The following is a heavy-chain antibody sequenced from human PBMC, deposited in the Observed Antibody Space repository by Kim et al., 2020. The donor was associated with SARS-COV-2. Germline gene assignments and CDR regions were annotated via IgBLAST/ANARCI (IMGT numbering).Heavy chain of an antibody. D-gene: IGHD1-26*01. Sequence: ASVKVSCKASGYTFTSYYMHWVRQAPGQGLEWMGIINPSGGSTSYAQKFQGRVTMTRDTSTSTVYMELSSLRSEDTAVYYCARVGYESYYGGSLGWVDPWGQGTLVTVSS. J-gene: IGHJ5*02. CDR2: INPSGGST. CDR1: GYTFTSYY. CDR3: ARVGYESYYGGSLGWVDP. V-gene: IGHV1-46*01.